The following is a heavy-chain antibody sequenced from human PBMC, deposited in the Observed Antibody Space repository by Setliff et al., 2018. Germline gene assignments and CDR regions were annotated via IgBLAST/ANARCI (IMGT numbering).Heavy chain of an antibody. CDR2: ISSDSRTI. D-gene: IGHD3-3*01. CDR3: TRGTFSDFWSGDYYDY. Sequence: GESLRLSCAASGITFRTYSLNWVRQAPGRGLEWISFISSDSRTIYYADSVKGRFTISRDNAKNSLDLQMNSLRAEDSAMYYCTRGTFSDFWSGDYYDYWGQGTLVTVSS. V-gene: IGHV3-48*01. CDR1: GITFRTYS. J-gene: IGHJ4*02.